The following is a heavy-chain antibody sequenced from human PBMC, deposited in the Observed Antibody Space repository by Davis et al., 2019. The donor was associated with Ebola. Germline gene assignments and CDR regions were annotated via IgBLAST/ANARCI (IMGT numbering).Heavy chain of an antibody. CDR1: GGSISSSSYY. J-gene: IGHJ2*01. CDR2: IYYSGST. D-gene: IGHD1-26*01. CDR3: ARRVWDSTDWYFDF. V-gene: IGHV4-39*01. Sequence: MPSETLSLTCTVSGGSISSSSYYWGWIRQPPGKGLAWIGSIYYSGSTYYNPSLKSRVTISVDTSQNQFSLKLSSVTGADTAVYYCARRVWDSTDWYFDFWSRGTRATVSS.